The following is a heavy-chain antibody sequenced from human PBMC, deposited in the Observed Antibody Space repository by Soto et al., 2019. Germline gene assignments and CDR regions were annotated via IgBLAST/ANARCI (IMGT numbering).Heavy chain of an antibody. CDR3: ARLWSEREPNFDH. J-gene: IGHJ4*02. D-gene: IGHD1-26*01. Sequence: PGGSLRLSCAASGFIFSGSAMHWVRQASGKGLEWVGRIRSKANNYATVYAESVKGRFTISRDDSKNTAYLQMNSLKNEDTAVYYCARLWSEREPNFDHWGQGTLVTVSS. V-gene: IGHV3-73*01. CDR1: GFIFSGSA. CDR2: IRSKANNYAT.